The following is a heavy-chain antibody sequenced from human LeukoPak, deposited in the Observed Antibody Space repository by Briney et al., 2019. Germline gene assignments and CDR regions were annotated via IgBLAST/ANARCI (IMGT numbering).Heavy chain of an antibody. J-gene: IGHJ5*02. CDR1: GFTFSSYG. D-gene: IGHD6-13*01. Sequence: GGSLRLSCAASGFTFSSYGMHWVRQAPGKGLEWVAVISYDGSNKYYADSVKGRFTISRDNSKNTLYLQMNSLRAEDTAVYYCARDRAAAAGTEFDPWGQGTLVTVSS. V-gene: IGHV3-30*03. CDR3: ARDRAAAAGTEFDP. CDR2: ISYDGSNK.